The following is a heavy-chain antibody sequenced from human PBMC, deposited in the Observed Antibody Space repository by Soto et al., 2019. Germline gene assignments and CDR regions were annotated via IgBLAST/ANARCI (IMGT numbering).Heavy chain of an antibody. CDR2: INSDGSTT. J-gene: IGHJ4*02. CDR3: ARAYSSSPHYFFDY. CDR1: GFTFSSYW. Sequence: PGGSLRLSCAASGFTFSSYWMHWVRQAPGKGLVWVSRINSDGSTTTYADSVKGRFTISRDNAKNTLYLQMNSLRAEDTSVFYCARAYSSSPHYFFDYWGQGTLVTVSS. D-gene: IGHD6-6*01. V-gene: IGHV3-74*01.